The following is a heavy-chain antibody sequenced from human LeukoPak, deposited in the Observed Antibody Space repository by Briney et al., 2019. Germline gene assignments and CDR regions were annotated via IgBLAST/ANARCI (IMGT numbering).Heavy chain of an antibody. J-gene: IGHJ4*02. D-gene: IGHD6-13*01. CDR3: ARGRYSSSWRPKFNYFDY. CDR2: VWYDGSNE. CDR1: GFRFSSYD. Sequence: PGGSLRLSCAASGFRFSSYDMHWVRQAPGKGLEWVAIVWYDGSNEYHAHSVKGRLTISRDNSKNTLYLQMDSLRAEDTAVYYCARGRYSSSWRPKFNYFDYWGQGTLVTVSS. V-gene: IGHV3-33*01.